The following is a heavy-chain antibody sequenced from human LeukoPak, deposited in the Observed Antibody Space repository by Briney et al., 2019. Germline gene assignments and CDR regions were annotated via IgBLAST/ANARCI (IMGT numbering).Heavy chain of an antibody. CDR3: ARHLRGAYCGDNCYLDY. J-gene: IGHJ4*02. D-gene: IGHD2-21*02. CDR1: GGSISSYY. CDR2: IHYSGST. Sequence: ETLSLTCTVSGGSISSYYWSWIRQPPGKGLEWLGYIHYSGSTNYNPSLQSRVTISVDTSKNQFSLKLSSVTAADTAVYSCARHLRGAYCGDNCYLDYWGQGTLVTVSS. V-gene: IGHV4-59*08.